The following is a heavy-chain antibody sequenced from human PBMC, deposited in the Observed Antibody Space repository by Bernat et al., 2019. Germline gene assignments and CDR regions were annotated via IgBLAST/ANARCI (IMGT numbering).Heavy chain of an antibody. Sequence: QVQLQQWGAGLLKPSETLSLTCAVYGGSFSGYYWSWIRQPPGKGLEWIGEINHSGSTNYNPSLKSRVTISVDTSKNQFSLKLSSVTAADTAVYYCAREPLRGYCSSTGCYRGWVDPWGQGTLVTVSS. D-gene: IGHD2-2*01. CDR3: AREPLRGYCSSTGCYRGWVDP. V-gene: IGHV4-34*01. J-gene: IGHJ5*02. CDR1: GGSFSGYY. CDR2: INHSGST.